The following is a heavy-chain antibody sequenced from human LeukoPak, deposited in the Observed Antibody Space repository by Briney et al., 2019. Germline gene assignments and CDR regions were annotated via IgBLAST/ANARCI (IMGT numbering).Heavy chain of an antibody. CDR2: ISSSGSTI. CDR1: GFTFSSYE. CDR3: AREPQLDY. D-gene: IGHD3-10*01. Sequence: GRSLRLSCAASGFTFSSYEMNWVRQAPGKGLEWISYISSSGSTIYYADSVKGRFTISRDNAKDSLYLQMNSLRAEDTAVYYCAREPQLDYWGQGTLVTVSS. V-gene: IGHV3-48*03. J-gene: IGHJ4*02.